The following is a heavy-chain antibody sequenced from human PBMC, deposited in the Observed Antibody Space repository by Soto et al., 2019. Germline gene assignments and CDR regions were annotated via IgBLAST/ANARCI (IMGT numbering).Heavy chain of an antibody. D-gene: IGHD6-13*01. CDR1: GYTFTNYG. J-gene: IGHJ4*02. CDR3: SMYSSSWTFAY. V-gene: IGHV1-18*01. Sequence: QVQLVQSGAEVKKPGASVKVSCKASGYTFTNYGITWVRQAPGQGLEWMGWISVYNGNTNYAQKFQGRVTLTTDTSTTTGYMELRSLGSDDTAVYYCSMYSSSWTFAYWGQGTLVTVSS. CDR2: ISVYNGNT.